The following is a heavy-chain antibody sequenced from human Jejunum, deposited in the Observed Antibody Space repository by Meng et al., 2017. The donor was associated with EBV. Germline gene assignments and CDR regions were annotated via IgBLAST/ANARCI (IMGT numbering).Heavy chain of an antibody. J-gene: IGHJ4*02. V-gene: IGHV4-39*01. CDR1: GGSISSSSYY. Sequence: QLQLQESGPGLVKPSEPLSLTCTVSGGSISSSSYYWGWIRQPPGKGLEWIGTYYNSGSTYYNPSLKSRVTISVDTSKNQFSLKLISVTAADTAAYYCARQGPSGRTFDYWGQRTLVTVSS. D-gene: IGHD1-26*01. CDR3: ARQGPSGRTFDY. CDR2: YYNSGST.